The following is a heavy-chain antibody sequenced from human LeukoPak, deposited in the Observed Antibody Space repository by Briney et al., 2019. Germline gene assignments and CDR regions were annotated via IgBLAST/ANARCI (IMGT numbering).Heavy chain of an antibody. CDR1: GGSISSSSYY. CDR2: IYYSGST. CDR3: ARQRRRYFDWLPFDY. J-gene: IGHJ4*02. Sequence: SETLSLTCTVSGGSISSSSYYWGWIRQPPGKGLEWIGSIYYSGSTYYNPSLKSRVTISVDTSKNQFSLKLSSVTAADTAVYYCARQRRRYFDWLPFDYWGQGTLVTVSS. V-gene: IGHV4-39*01. D-gene: IGHD3-9*01.